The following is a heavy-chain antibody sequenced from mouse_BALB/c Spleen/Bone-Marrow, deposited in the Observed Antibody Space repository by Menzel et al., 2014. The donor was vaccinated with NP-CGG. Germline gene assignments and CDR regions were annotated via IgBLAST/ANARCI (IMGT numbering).Heavy chain of an antibody. CDR3: ARPDYYGYLNY. J-gene: IGHJ2*01. CDR2: INPDSRTI. D-gene: IGHD1-1*01. Sequence: EVKLMESGGGLVQPGGSLKLSCAASGFDFSRYWMSWVRQAPGKGLEWIGEINPDSRTINYSPSLKDKFIISRDNAKNTLFLRLNKVRSEDTALYYCARPDYYGYLNYWGQGTPLTVSS. CDR1: GFDFSRYW. V-gene: IGHV4-1*02.